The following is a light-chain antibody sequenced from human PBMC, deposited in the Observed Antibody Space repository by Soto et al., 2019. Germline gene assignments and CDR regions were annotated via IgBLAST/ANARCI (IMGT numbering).Light chain of an antibody. Sequence: TQSPATLSVTPEERVTLSCMASQSVSDNLAWYQQKPGQGPRLLVYRASTRTLGIPARFSGSESGTEFTLTISSLQSEDFAVYYCQQYNSWPITFGQGTRLEI. V-gene: IGKV3-15*01. CDR3: QQYNSWPIT. J-gene: IGKJ5*01. CDR1: QSVSDN. CDR2: RAS.